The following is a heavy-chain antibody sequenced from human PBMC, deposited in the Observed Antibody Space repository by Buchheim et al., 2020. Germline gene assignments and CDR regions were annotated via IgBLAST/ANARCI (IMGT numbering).Heavy chain of an antibody. J-gene: IGHJ4*02. CDR2: IKSKTDGGTT. D-gene: IGHD2-21*02. Sequence: EVQLVESGGGLVKPGGSLRLSCAASGFTFSNAWMSWVRQAPGKGLEWVGRIKSKTDGGTTDYAAPVKGRFTISRDDSKNTLYLQMNSLKTEDTAVYYCTTGYRLLPLAYCGGDCYSPYYFDYWGQGTL. V-gene: IGHV3-15*01. CDR1: GFTFSNAW. CDR3: TTGYRLLPLAYCGGDCYSPYYFDY.